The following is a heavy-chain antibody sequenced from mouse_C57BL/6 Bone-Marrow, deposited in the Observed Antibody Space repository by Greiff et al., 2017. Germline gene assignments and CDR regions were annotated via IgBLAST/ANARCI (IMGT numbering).Heavy chain of an antibody. CDR2: IYPGDGDT. CDR3: AREEDY. Sequence: VQLQQSGPELVKPGASVKISCKASGYAFSSSWMNWVKQRPGTGLEWIGRIYPGDGDTNYNGKFKGKATLTADKASSTAYMQLSSLTSEDSAVYFWAREEDYWGQCTTRTVSS. V-gene: IGHV1-82*01. J-gene: IGHJ2*01. CDR1: GYAFSSSW.